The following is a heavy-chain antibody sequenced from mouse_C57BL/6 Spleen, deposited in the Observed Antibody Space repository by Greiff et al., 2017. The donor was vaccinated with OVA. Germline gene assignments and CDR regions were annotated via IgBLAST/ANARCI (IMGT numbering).Heavy chain of an antibody. CDR1: GFTFSSYA. J-gene: IGHJ2*01. Sequence: EVHLVESGGGLVKPGGSLKLSCAASGFTFSSYAMSWVRQTPEKSLEWVATISDGGSYTYYPDNVKGRFPISRDNTKNNLYQQMSHLKSEDTAMYYCARDRDYGSSRVYFDYWGQGTTLTVSS. D-gene: IGHD1-1*01. V-gene: IGHV5-4*01. CDR2: ISDGGSYT. CDR3: ARDRDYGSSRVYFDY.